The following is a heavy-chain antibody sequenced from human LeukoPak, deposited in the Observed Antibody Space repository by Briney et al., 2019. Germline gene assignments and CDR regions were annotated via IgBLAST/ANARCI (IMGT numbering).Heavy chain of an antibody. CDR1: GGSTSSGSYY. CDR2: IYTSGST. D-gene: IGHD3-10*01. J-gene: IGHJ4*02. V-gene: IGHV4-61*02. Sequence: SQTLSLTCTVSGGSTSSGSYYWSWIRQPAGKGLEWIGRIYTSGSTNYNPSLKSRVTISVDTSKNQFSLKLSSVTAADTAVYYCARAVTSWMSGGFDYWGQGTLVTVSS. CDR3: ARAVTSWMSGGFDY.